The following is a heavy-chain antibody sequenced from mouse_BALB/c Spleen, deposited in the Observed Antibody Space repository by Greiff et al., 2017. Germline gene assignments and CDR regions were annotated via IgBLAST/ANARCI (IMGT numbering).Heavy chain of an antibody. CDR2: INPSTGYT. Sequence: VQLQQSGAELAKPGASVKMSCKASGYTFTSYWMHWVKQRPGQGLEWIGYINPSTGYTEYNQKFKDKATLTADKSSSTAYMQLSSLTSEDSAVYYSARGGLRYYYAMDYWGQGTSVTVSS. V-gene: IGHV1-7*01. D-gene: IGHD3-3*01. CDR1: GYTFTSYW. J-gene: IGHJ4*01. CDR3: ARGGLRYYYAMDY.